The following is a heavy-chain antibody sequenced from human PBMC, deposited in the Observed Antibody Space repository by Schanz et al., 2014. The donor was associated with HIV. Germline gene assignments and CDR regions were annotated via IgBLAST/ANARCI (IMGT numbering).Heavy chain of an antibody. J-gene: IGHJ5*02. Sequence: QVQLVESGGGVVQPGRSLRLSCAASGITFSTSGMHWVRQAPGKGLEWVAVIWYDGSKKYYADSVKVRFTVSRDNSKNMLYLQMNSLRAEDTAVWGGAREYYSRNSKWFDPWGQGTLVTVSS. CDR1: GITFSTSG. CDR3: AREYYSRNSKWFDP. CDR2: IWYDGSKK. V-gene: IGHV3-33*01. D-gene: IGHD6-13*01.